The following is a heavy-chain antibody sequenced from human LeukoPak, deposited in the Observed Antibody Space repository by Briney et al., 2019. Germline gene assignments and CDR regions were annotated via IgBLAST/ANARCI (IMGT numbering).Heavy chain of an antibody. CDR3: ARGRRGNYFQDY. CDR1: GASIRSDTYY. V-gene: IGHV4-39*07. D-gene: IGHD1-26*01. Sequence: SETQSLTCTVSGASIRSDTYYWAWVRQPPRKGLEWLGSLWSGTTTYYNPSLTSRVTIAVDTSKNQFSLILPSVTAAGTAVYYCARGRRGNYFQDYWGQGTLVTVSS. J-gene: IGHJ4*02. CDR2: LWSGTTT.